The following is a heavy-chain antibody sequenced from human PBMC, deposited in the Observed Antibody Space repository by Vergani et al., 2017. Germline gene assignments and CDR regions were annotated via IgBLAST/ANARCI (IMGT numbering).Heavy chain of an antibody. CDR3: ARKIDWQLSKTLRSRHNWFDP. CDR2: IYPGDSDT. D-gene: IGHD6-6*01. CDR1: GYSFTSYW. Sequence: EVQLVQSGAEVKKPGESLKISCKGSGYSFTSYWIGWVRQMPGKGLEWMGIIYPGDSDTRYSPSFQGQVTISADKSISTAYLQWSSLKASDTAMYYCARKIDWQLSKTLRSRHNWFDPWGQGTLVTVSS. V-gene: IGHV5-51*03. J-gene: IGHJ5*02.